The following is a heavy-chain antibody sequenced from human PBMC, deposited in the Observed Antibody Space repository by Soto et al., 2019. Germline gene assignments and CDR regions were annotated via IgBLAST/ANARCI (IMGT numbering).Heavy chain of an antibody. CDR2: ISANNGNT. Sequence: QVRLVQSGPEVKKPGASVKVSCKASGYTFTTFGISWVRQAPGQGLEWVGWISANNGNTKYSQKFQGRVSLTTETSASTAYMELRSLSSDDTAVYYCARSAPFDIYALTPVEFWGQGTLVTVSS. CDR1: GYTFTTFG. J-gene: IGHJ4*02. V-gene: IGHV1-18*01. D-gene: IGHD3-9*01. CDR3: ARSAPFDIYALTPVEF.